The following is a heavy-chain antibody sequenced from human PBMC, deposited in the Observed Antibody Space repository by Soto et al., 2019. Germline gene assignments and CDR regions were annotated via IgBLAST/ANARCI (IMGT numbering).Heavy chain of an antibody. D-gene: IGHD3-22*01. Sequence: QVQLVQSGAEVKKPGASVKVSCKASGYTFTSYGISWVRQAPGQGLEWMGWISAYNGNTNYAQKLQGRVTMTTDTSTSTAHQELRSLICDYTAVYYCARDQWGQYYYDSSGDYVWGAPDYWGQGTLVTVSS. CDR3: ARDQWGQYYYDSSGDYVWGAPDY. CDR2: ISAYNGNT. V-gene: IGHV1-18*01. J-gene: IGHJ4*02. CDR1: GYTFTSYG.